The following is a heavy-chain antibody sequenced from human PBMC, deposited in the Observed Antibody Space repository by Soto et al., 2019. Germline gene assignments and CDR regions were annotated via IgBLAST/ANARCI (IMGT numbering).Heavy chain of an antibody. CDR3: ALSRAYYGDYVVDYYYYGMDV. CDR2: ISYDGSNK. CDR1: GFTFSSYV. J-gene: IGHJ6*02. D-gene: IGHD4-17*01. Sequence: PGGSLRLSCAASGFTFSSYVMHWVRQAPGKGLEWVAVISYDGSNKYYADSVKGRFTISRDNSKNTLYLQMNSLRAEDTAVYYCALSRAYYGDYVVDYYYYGMDVWGQGTTVTVSS. V-gene: IGHV3-30-3*01.